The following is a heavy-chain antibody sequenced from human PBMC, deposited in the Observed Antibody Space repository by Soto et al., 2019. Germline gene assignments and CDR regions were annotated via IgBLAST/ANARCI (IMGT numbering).Heavy chain of an antibody. CDR1: GFTFSDYY. CDR2: ISSSGSTI. J-gene: IGHJ6*03. CDR3: ARVRSEDIVVVVAATFYYYYYMDV. Sequence: QVQLVESGGGLVKPGGSLRLSCAASGFTFSDYYMSWIRQAPGKGLEWVSYISSSGSTIYYADSVKGRFTISRDNAKNSLYLQMNSLRAEETAVYYWARVRSEDIVVVVAATFYYYYYMDVWGKGTTVTVSS. V-gene: IGHV3-11*01. D-gene: IGHD2-15*01.